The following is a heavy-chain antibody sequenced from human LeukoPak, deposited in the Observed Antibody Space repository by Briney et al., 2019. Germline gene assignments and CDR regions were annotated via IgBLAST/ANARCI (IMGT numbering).Heavy chain of an antibody. CDR2: IKQDGSEK. Sequence: PGGSLRLSCAASGFTFSSYWMSWVRQAPGKGLEWVANIKQDGSEKYYVDSVKGRFTISRDNAKNSLYLQMNSLRAEDTAVYYCARDPRSLGYYYGMDVWGQGTTVTVSS. CDR3: ARDPRSLGYYYGMDV. CDR1: GFTFSSYW. V-gene: IGHV3-7*03. D-gene: IGHD7-27*01. J-gene: IGHJ6*02.